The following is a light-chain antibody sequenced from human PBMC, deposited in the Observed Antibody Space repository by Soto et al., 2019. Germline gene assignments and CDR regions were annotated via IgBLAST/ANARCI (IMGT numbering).Light chain of an antibody. Sequence: DIQMTQSPSSLAASVGDRVTISCRASQGISNYLAWYQQKPGRGPKLLIYAASTLQSGVSSRFTGSGSGTDFTLTISSLQPEDVATYYCQQYNWPPFTFGPGTKVDLK. V-gene: IGKV1-27*01. J-gene: IGKJ3*01. CDR1: QGISNY. CDR2: AAS. CDR3: QQYNWPPFT.